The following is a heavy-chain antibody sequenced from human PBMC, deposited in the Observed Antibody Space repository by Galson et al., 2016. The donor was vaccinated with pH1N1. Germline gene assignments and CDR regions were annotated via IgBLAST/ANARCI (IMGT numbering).Heavy chain of an antibody. CDR2: ISSDGRDK. J-gene: IGHJ4*02. D-gene: IGHD1-7*01. V-gene: IGHV3-30*04. CDR3: ARGNWHYAY. CDR1: GFTFSSYA. Sequence: SLRLSCAASGFTFSSYAMHWVRQAPGKGLEWVAFISSDGRDKYYADSVRGRFTISRDSSKSTVFLQMNSLRIEDTAVYYCARGNWHYAYWGQGTLVTVSS.